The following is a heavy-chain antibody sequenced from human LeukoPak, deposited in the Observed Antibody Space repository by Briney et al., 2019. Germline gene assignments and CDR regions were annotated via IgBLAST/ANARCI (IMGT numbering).Heavy chain of an antibody. Sequence: GGSLRLSCAASGFTFSSYAMSWVRQAPGKGLEWVSAISGSGGSTYYADSVKGRFTISRDNSKNTLYLQMSSLRSEDTAVYYCARERGYSNYVIDYWGQGTLVTVSS. V-gene: IGHV3-23*01. D-gene: IGHD4-11*01. CDR3: ARERGYSNYVIDY. CDR2: ISGSGGST. CDR1: GFTFSSYA. J-gene: IGHJ4*02.